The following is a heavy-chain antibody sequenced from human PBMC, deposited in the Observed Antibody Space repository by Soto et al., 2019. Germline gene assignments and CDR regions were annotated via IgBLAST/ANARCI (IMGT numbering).Heavy chain of an antibody. CDR2: INPNSGGT. CDR3: ARGPATAKPEGVDF. V-gene: IGHV1-2*02. D-gene: IGHD1-1*01. Sequence: ASVKVSCKASGYTFSDYYIHWVRQALGQGLEWMGWINPNSGGTKYAPKFQGGVTMTRDTSITTAYMELSRLRSGDTAVYYCARGPATAKPEGVDFWGQGTLVTVSS. J-gene: IGHJ4*02. CDR1: GYTFSDYY.